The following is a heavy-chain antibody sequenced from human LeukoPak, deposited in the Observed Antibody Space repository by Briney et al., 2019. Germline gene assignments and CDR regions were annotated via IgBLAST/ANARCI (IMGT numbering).Heavy chain of an antibody. CDR2: IYYSGST. CDR3: ARAVDTALSYFDY. D-gene: IGHD5-18*01. Sequence: KPSETLSLTCTVSGGSISSSSYYWGWIRQPPGKGLEWIGSIYYSGSTYYNPSLKSRVTISVDKSKNQFSLKLSSVTAADTAVYYCARAVDTALSYFDYWGQGTLVTVSS. J-gene: IGHJ4*02. V-gene: IGHV4-39*07. CDR1: GGSISSSSYY.